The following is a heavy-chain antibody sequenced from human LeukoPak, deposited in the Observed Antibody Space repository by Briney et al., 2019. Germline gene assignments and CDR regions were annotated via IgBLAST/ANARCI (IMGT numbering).Heavy chain of an antibody. CDR3: ARVQSSQWSIGSSWTKYDWFDP. D-gene: IGHD6-13*01. Sequence: ASVKVSCTASGYTFTSYAMHWVRQAPGQRLEWMGWINAGNGNTKYSQKFQGRVTITRDTSASTAYMELSSLRSEDTAVYYCARVQSSQWSIGSSWTKYDWFDPWGQGTLVTVSS. V-gene: IGHV1-3*01. CDR1: GYTFTSYA. CDR2: INAGNGNT. J-gene: IGHJ5*02.